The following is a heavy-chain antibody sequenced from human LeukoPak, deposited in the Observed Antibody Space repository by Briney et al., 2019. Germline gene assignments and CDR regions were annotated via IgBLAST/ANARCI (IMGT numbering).Heavy chain of an antibody. CDR1: GFTFSNNA. CDR2: ISGSGGST. Sequence: GGSLRLSCAASGFTFSNNALSWVRQAPGKGLKWVLVISGSGGSTYYADSVKGRFTISRDNSKNTLYLQMDSLRAGDTAVYYCARGRLRVIDAFDIWGQGTMVTVSS. V-gene: IGHV3-23*01. D-gene: IGHD2-21*01. CDR3: ARGRLRVIDAFDI. J-gene: IGHJ3*02.